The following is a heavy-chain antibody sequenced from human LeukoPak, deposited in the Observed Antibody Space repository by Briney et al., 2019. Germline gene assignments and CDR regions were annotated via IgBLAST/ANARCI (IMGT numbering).Heavy chain of an antibody. CDR2: IYNGGST. CDR1: GASTSTYH. J-gene: IGHJ4*02. CDR3: AQTTGWPGFDY. Sequence: PSETLSLTCIVSGASTSTYHWSWIRQPPGKGLEWIGYIYNGGSTKYNPSLKSRVTISVDTSKNQFSLKVTSLTAADTAMYYCAQTTGWPGFDYWGQGALVTVSS. V-gene: IGHV4-59*08. D-gene: IGHD6-19*01.